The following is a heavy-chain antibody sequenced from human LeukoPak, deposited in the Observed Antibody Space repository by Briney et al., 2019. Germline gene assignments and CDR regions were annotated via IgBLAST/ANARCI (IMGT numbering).Heavy chain of an antibody. Sequence: EASVKVSCKTSGYTFTGNFMHWVRQAPGQGPEWMGWINPNNGDTNYAQKLQGRVTMTTDTSTSTAYMELRSLRSDDTAVYYCARRRPSYYYDSSGYYYTIPNQYYFDYWGQGTLVTVSS. D-gene: IGHD3-22*01. CDR1: GYTFTGNF. CDR2: INPNNGDT. V-gene: IGHV1-18*04. CDR3: ARRRPSYYYDSSGYYYTIPNQYYFDY. J-gene: IGHJ4*02.